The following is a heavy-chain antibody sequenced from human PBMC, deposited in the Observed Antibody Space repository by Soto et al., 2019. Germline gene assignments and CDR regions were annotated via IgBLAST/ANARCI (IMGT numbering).Heavy chain of an antibody. CDR3: AKDRSGSYYRGIDY. CDR2: ISYDGSNK. V-gene: IGHV3-30*18. Sequence: GGSLRLSCAASGFTFSSYGMHWVRQAPGKGLEWVAVISYDGSNKYYADSVKGRFTISRDNSENTLYLQMNSLRAEDTAVYYCAKDRSGSYYRGIDYWGQGTLVTVSS. CDR1: GFTFSSYG. J-gene: IGHJ4*02. D-gene: IGHD1-26*01.